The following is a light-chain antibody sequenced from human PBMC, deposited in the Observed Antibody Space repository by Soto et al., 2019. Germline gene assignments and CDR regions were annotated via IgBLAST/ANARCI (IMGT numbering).Light chain of an antibody. V-gene: IGKV1-39*01. CDR2: ATS. CDR3: QQSYSTPPT. CDR1: QSISTY. J-gene: IGKJ4*01. Sequence: DIPMTQSPSSLSASVGDRVTITCRASQSISTYLNWYQQKPGKPPKLLIYATSNLQSEVPSRFSGSGSGTDFTLTISSLQPEDFATYSCQQSYSTPPTFGGGTKVEI.